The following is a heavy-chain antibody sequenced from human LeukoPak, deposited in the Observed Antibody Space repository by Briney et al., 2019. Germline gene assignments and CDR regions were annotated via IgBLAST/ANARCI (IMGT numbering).Heavy chain of an antibody. D-gene: IGHD1-26*01. J-gene: IGHJ5*02. CDR1: GFTFSSYS. V-gene: IGHV3-21*01. CDR3: AGIVGATKVPWFDP. Sequence: PGGSLRLSFAASGFTFSSYSMNWVRQAPGKGLEWVSSISSSSSYIYYADSAKGRFTISRDNAKNSLYLQMNSLRAEDTAVYYCAGIVGATKVPWFDPWGQGTLVTVSS. CDR2: ISSSSSYI.